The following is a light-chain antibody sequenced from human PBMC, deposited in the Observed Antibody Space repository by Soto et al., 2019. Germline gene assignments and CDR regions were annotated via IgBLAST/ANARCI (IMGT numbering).Light chain of an antibody. CDR1: STDVGGYNY. CDR2: EVS. J-gene: IGLJ3*02. Sequence: QSALTQPASVSGSPGQTIAISCTGTSTDVGGYNYVSWYQQRPGKAPKLMIYEVSNRPSGVSNRFSGAKSGNTASLTISGLQAEDEADYYCSSYTSYSTLVFGGATKLTVL. CDR3: SSYTSYSTLV. V-gene: IGLV2-14*01.